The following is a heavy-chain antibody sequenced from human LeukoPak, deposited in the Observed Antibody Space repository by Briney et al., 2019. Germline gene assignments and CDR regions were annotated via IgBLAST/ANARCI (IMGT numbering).Heavy chain of an antibody. CDR2: IYYSGST. J-gene: IGHJ4*02. V-gene: IGHV4-59*01. Sequence: SETLSLTCTVSGGSISSYYWSWIRQPPGKGLEWIGYIYYSGSTNYNPSLKSRVTISVDTSKNQFSLKLSSVTAADTAVYYCARGKSDFWSGYYTVDYFDYWGQGTLVTVSS. CDR3: ARGKSDFWSGYYTVDYFDY. D-gene: IGHD3-3*01. CDR1: GGSISSYY.